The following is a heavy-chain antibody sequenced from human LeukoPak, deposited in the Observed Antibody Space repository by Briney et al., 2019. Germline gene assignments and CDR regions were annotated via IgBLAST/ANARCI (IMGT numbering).Heavy chain of an antibody. CDR2: IRNDGSDA. CDR1: GFTFSETW. V-gene: IGHV3-74*01. CDR3: ARDWYHAIDY. J-gene: IGHJ4*02. D-gene: IGHD2-2*01. Sequence: GGSLRLSCAASGFTFSETWMHWVRQVPGKGLVWVSRIRNDGSDARYAESVKGRFTISRDNAKNTLYLQMNSLRDEGTAVYYCARDWYHAIDYWGQGTLVTVSS.